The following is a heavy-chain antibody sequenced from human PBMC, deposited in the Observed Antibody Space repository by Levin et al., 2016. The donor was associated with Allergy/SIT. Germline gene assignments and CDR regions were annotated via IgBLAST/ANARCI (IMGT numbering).Heavy chain of an antibody. J-gene: IGHJ2*01. D-gene: IGHD3-22*01. V-gene: IGHV1-18*01. Sequence: WVRQAPGQGLEWMGWISAYNGNTNYAQKLQGRVTITADESTSTAYMELSSLRSEDTAVYYCARGYYDSSGHDLWGRGTLVTVSS. CDR2: ISAYNGNT. CDR3: ARGYYDSSGHDL.